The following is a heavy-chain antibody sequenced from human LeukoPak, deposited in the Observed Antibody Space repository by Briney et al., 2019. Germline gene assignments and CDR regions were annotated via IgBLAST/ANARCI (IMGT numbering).Heavy chain of an antibody. CDR2: ISYHGSDI. CDR3: ARDEGVTYIYGYHY. D-gene: IGHD5-18*01. Sequence: GGSLRLSCAASGFTFSSYGMHWVRQAPSKGLEWVALISYHGSDIYYADSVKGRFTISRDNSKSTLYLQMNSLRAEDTAVYYCARDEGVTYIYGYHYWGQGTLVTVSS. J-gene: IGHJ4*02. CDR1: GFTFSSYG. V-gene: IGHV3-30*19.